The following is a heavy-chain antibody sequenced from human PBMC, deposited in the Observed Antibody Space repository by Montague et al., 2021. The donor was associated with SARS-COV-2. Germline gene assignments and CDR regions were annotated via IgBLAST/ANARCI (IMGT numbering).Heavy chain of an antibody. CDR2: IYYSGYT. CDR1: TGSLSTYY. CDR3: AVNSNYYYYYGMDV. Sequence: SETLSLTCTVSTGSLSTYYWSWIRQPPGKGLEWIGYIYYSGYTNYNPSLKSRITISVDTSKSQFSLRLSSVTAADTAVYYCAVNSNYYYYYGMDVWGQGTTVTVSS. J-gene: IGHJ6*02. V-gene: IGHV4-59*08. D-gene: IGHD4-11*01.